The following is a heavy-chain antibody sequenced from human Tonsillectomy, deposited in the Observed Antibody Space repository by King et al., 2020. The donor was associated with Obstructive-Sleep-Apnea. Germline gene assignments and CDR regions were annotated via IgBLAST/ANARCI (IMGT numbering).Heavy chain of an antibody. CDR1: GFTFSNYN. J-gene: IGHJ4*02. D-gene: IGHD5-18*01. CDR2: ISSSGSTT. Sequence: VQLVESGGGLVQPGGSLRLSCAASGFTFSNYNMNWVRQAPGTGLEWVSYISSSGSTTYYADSVKGRFTISRDNAKNSLYLQMNSLRAEDTAVYYCARVGRYTYDDDSWGQGTLVTVSS. CDR3: ARVGRYTYDDDS. V-gene: IGHV3-48*04.